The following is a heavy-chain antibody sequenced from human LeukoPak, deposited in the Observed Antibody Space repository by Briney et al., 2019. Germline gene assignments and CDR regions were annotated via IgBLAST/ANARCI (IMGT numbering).Heavy chain of an antibody. CDR1: GYSISSGYY. CDR3: AREVVIIGWFDP. CDR2: IYHSGST. J-gene: IGHJ5*02. D-gene: IGHD3-3*01. Sequence: SETLSLTCTVSGYSISSGYYWGWIRQPPGKGQEWIGSIYHSGSTYYNPSLKSRVTISVDTSKNQFSLKLSSVTAADTAVYYCAREVVIIGWFDPWGQGTLVTVFS. V-gene: IGHV4-38-2*02.